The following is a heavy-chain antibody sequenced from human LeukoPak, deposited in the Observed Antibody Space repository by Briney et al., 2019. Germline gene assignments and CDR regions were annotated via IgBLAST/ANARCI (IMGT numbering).Heavy chain of an antibody. Sequence: SETLSLTCTVSGGSISSYYWSWIRQPAGKGLEWIGRIYTSGSTNYNPSLKSRVTMSVDTSKNQFSLKLSSVTAADTAVYYCAGDSHCSSTSCYDPGFDYWGQGTLVTVSS. D-gene: IGHD2-2*01. J-gene: IGHJ4*02. CDR1: GGSISSYY. V-gene: IGHV4-4*07. CDR3: AGDSHCSSTSCYDPGFDY. CDR2: IYTSGST.